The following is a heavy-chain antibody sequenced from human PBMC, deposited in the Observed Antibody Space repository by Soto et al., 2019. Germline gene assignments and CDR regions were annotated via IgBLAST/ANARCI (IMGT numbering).Heavy chain of an antibody. D-gene: IGHD1-1*01. CDR2: LYNHDKT. V-gene: IGHV3-53*01. CDR3: ARITEAERH. Sequence: EVQLVESGGGLTQTGGSLRLSCVVSGLSVSSSHMIWVRQAPGKGLEGVSILYNHDKTNYLDSVKGRFPITRDNAKNTVYRPVNRLRKENMAVEYCARITEAERHWGQGALVTVSS. CDR1: GLSVSSSH. J-gene: IGHJ1*01.